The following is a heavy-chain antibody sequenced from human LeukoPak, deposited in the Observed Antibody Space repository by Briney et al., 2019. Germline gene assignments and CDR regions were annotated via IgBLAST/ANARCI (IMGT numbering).Heavy chain of an antibody. CDR1: GGTFSSYS. J-gene: IGHJ5*02. V-gene: IGHV1-69*02. CDR2: ITPILGIA. D-gene: IGHD3-10*01. CDR3: ASGKVRGVIENWFDP. Sequence: SVKVSCKVSGGTFSSYSISWVRQAPGQGLEWMGRITPILGIANYAQKFQGRVTITAGKSTSTAYMELSSLRSEDTAVYYCASGKVRGVIENWFDPWGQGTLVTVSS.